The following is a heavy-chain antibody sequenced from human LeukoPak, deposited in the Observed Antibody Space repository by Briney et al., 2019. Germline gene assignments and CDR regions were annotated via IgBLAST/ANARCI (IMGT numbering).Heavy chain of an antibody. CDR1: GFTFNSYT. CDR2: ISYDESNK. Sequence: GGSLRLSCAASGFTFNSYTMHWVRQAPGKGLEWVAVISYDESNKYYADSVKGRFTISRDNSKNTLYLQMNSLRAEDTAVYYCAKGNLRYSSSSPFDYWGQGTLVTVSS. CDR3: AKGNLRYSSSSPFDY. J-gene: IGHJ4*02. V-gene: IGHV3-30-3*01. D-gene: IGHD6-6*01.